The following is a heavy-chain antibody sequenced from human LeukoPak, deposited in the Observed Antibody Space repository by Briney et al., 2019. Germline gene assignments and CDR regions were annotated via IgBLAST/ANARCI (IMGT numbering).Heavy chain of an antibody. V-gene: IGHV4-34*01. J-gene: IGHJ4*02. CDR2: INHSGST. D-gene: IGHD3-16*02. CDR3: AREEVRITFGGVIVIPSVDY. Sequence: SETLSLTCAVSGGSFSGYYWRWIRQPPGKGLEWIGEINHSGSTNYNPSLKSRVIISVDTSKNQFSLKLSSVTAADTAVYYCAREEVRITFGGVIVIPSVDYWGQGTLVTVSS. CDR1: GGSFSGYY.